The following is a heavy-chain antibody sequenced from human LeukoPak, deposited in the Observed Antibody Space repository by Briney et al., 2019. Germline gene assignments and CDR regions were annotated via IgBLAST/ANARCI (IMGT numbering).Heavy chain of an antibody. CDR3: ARRLPGYDVFDI. V-gene: IGHV4-59*08. Sequence: PSETLSLTCTVSGGSMSSYYWSRIRQPPGKGLEWIGYIYYSGSTIYNPSLKSRVTISVDTSKSQFSLKLTSVTAADTAVYYCARRLPGYDVFDIWGQGAMVTVSS. D-gene: IGHD5-12*01. J-gene: IGHJ3*02. CDR1: GGSMSSYY. CDR2: IYYSGST.